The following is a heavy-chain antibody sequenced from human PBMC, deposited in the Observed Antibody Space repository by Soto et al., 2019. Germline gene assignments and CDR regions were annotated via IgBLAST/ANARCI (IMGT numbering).Heavy chain of an antibody. J-gene: IGHJ5*02. D-gene: IGHD6-13*01. V-gene: IGHV4-31*03. CDR1: GGSISSGDYY. CDR3: ARGFSSSWDKWFDP. Sequence: PSETLSLTCTVSGGSISSGDYYWSWIRQHPGKGLECIGYIYYSGSTYYNPSLKSRVTISVDTSKNQFSLNLSSVTAADTAVYYCARGFSSSWDKWFDPWGQGALVTVSS. CDR2: IYYSGST.